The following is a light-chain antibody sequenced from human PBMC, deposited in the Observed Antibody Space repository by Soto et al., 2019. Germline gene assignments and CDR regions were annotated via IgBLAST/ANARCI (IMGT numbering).Light chain of an antibody. V-gene: IGKV3-20*01. Sequence: EVVLTQSPGTLSLSPGERATLSCRASQSGSSSYLAWYQQKPGQAHRLLVYGASGRATGIPDRFSGSGSGTDFTLTISRLEPEDSAVYYCHHYGDSLSITFGQGTRLEI. CDR3: HHYGDSLSIT. CDR1: QSGSSSY. CDR2: GAS. J-gene: IGKJ5*01.